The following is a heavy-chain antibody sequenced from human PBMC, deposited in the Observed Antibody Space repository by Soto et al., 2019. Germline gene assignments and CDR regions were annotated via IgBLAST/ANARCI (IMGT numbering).Heavy chain of an antibody. CDR2: IYSGGST. Sequence: HPGGSLRLSCAASGFTVSSNYMSWVRQAPGKGLEWVSVIYSGGSTYYADSVKGRFTISRDNTKNTLYLQMNSLRAEDTAVYYCARDPSSPYFNERYFDLWGQGTLVTVSS. D-gene: IGHD3-9*01. V-gene: IGHV3-53*01. CDR1: GFTVSSNY. J-gene: IGHJ4*02. CDR3: ARDPSSPYFNERYFDL.